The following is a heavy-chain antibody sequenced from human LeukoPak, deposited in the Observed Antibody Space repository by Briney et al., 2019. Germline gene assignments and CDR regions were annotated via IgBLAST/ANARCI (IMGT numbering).Heavy chain of an antibody. CDR2: INPNSGGT. Sequence: ASVKVSCKASGYTFTGYYMHWVRQAPGQGLEWMGWINPNSGGTNYAQKFQGRVTMTRDTSISTAYMEQSRLRSDDTAVYYCASYLVVRGVIITGDAFDIWGQGTMVTVSS. D-gene: IGHD3-10*01. CDR3: ASYLVVRGVIITGDAFDI. V-gene: IGHV1-2*02. J-gene: IGHJ3*02. CDR1: GYTFTGYY.